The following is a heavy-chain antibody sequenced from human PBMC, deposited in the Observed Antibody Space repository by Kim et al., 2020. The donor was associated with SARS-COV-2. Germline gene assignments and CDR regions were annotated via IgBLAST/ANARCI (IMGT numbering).Heavy chain of an antibody. CDR1: GLTFTGYT. V-gene: IGHV3-30*04. D-gene: IGHD1-26*01. Sequence: GGSLRLSCVVSGLTFTGYTFHWVRQVPALGLQWVAAISSDGSIKFYGDSVKGRFTISRDNSKDSFFLQMNSLRGEDTAVYYWARGNSGTFDYWGPGTLVTVSS. J-gene: IGHJ4*02. CDR3: ARGNSGTFDY. CDR2: ISSDGSIK.